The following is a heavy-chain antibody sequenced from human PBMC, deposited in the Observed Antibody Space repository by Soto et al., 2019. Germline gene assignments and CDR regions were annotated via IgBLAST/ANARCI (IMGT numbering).Heavy chain of an antibody. CDR2: IYPGDSDT. Sequence: GESLKISCKGPGYSFTSYRIGWVHQMPGKGLEGMGIIYPGDSDTRYSPSFQGQVTISVDKSISTAYLQWSSLQASDTAMYYCARHRFGQQLGFWFDPWGQGTLVTVSS. CDR3: ARHRFGQQLGFWFDP. D-gene: IGHD6-13*01. J-gene: IGHJ5*02. CDR1: GYSFTSYR. V-gene: IGHV5-51*07.